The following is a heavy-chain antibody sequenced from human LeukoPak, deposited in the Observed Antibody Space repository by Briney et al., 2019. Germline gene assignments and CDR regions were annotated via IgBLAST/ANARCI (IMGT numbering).Heavy chain of an antibody. CDR1: GFTFSSYG. D-gene: IGHD6-13*01. CDR2: IRYDGSNK. CDR3: AKGSLSIAAAMVQVY. V-gene: IGHV3-30*02. J-gene: IGHJ4*02. Sequence: GGSLRLSCAASGFTFSSYGMHWVRQAPGKGLEWVAFIRYDGSNKYYADSVKGQFTISRDNSKNTLYLQMNSLRAEDTAVYYCAKGSLSIAAAMVQVYWGQGTLVTVSS.